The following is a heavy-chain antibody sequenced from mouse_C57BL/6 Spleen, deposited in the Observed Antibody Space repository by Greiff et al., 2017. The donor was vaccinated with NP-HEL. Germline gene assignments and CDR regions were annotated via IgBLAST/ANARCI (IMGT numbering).Heavy chain of an antibody. D-gene: IGHD2-12*01. CDR1: GYTFTSYW. CDR2: INPSDSDT. V-gene: IGHV1-74*01. Sequence: QVQLQQSGAELVKPGASVKVSCKASGYTFTSYWMPWVKQRPGQGLEWIGRINPSDSDTNYNQKLKGKATLTVDKSSSTAYMQLSSLTSEDSAVYYCAIPLRRDAMDYWGQGTSVTVSS. J-gene: IGHJ4*01. CDR3: AIPLRRDAMDY.